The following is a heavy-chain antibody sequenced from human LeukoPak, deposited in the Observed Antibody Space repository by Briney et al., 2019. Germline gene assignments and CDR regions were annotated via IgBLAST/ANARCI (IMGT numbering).Heavy chain of an antibody. CDR1: AFTFSSYG. CDR3: AKVRHPERERNVWYYSDY. D-gene: IGHD1-1*01. J-gene: IGHJ4*02. Sequence: GTSLRLSCAASAFTFSSYGMHWVRQAPGKGLEWVALISYDGSNQKYVDSVKGRFTISRDNSKNTLYLQMNSLRPDDTAVYYCAKVRHPERERNVWYYSDYWGQGTLVTVSS. V-gene: IGHV3-30*18. CDR2: ISYDGSNQ.